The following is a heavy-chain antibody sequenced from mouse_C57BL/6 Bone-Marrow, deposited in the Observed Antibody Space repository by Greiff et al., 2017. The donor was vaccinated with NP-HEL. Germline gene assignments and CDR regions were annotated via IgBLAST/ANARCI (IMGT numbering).Heavy chain of an antibody. Sequence: VQLQQPGAELVMPGASVKLSCKASGYTFTSYWMHWVKQRPGQGLEWIGEIDPSDSYTNYNQKYKGKSTLTVDKSSSTAYMQLSSLTSEDSAVYYCAAPFYYGNYVGFAYWGQGILVTVSA. V-gene: IGHV1-69*01. CDR1: GYTFTSYW. CDR3: AAPFYYGNYVGFAY. J-gene: IGHJ3*01. CDR2: IDPSDSYT. D-gene: IGHD2-1*01.